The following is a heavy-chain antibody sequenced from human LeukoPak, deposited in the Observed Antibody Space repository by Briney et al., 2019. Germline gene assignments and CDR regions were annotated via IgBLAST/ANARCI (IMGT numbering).Heavy chain of an antibody. D-gene: IGHD6-13*01. Sequence: GGSLRLSCAASGFTFSSYAMSWVRQAPGKGLEWVSAISGSGGSTYYADSVKGRFTISRDNSKNTLYLQMNSLRAEDTAVYYCAKDPGGQQLVPEYFQHWGQGTLVTVSS. CDR2: ISGSGGST. CDR1: GFTFSSYA. J-gene: IGHJ1*01. V-gene: IGHV3-23*01. CDR3: AKDPGGQQLVPEYFQH.